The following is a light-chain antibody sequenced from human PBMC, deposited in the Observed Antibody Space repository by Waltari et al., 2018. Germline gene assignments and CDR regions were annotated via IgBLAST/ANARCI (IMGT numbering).Light chain of an antibody. Sequence: EIVMTQSPATLSVSPGEGATLSCRASQSVSSSLAWYQQNPGQAPRLLIYGTSTRATGIPARFSGSGSGTEFSLTISSLQSEDFAVYYCQQYNNWPPGTFGQGTKVEIK. CDR1: QSVSSS. CDR2: GTS. CDR3: QQYNNWPPGT. V-gene: IGKV3-15*01. J-gene: IGKJ1*01.